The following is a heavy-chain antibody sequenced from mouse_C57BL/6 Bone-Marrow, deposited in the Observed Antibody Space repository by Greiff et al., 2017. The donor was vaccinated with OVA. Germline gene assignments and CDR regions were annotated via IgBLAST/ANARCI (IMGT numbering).Heavy chain of an antibody. CDR1: GFNIKDDY. CDR3: TAYYDGSSY. CDR2: IDPENGDT. Sequence: VQLQQSGAELVRPGASVKLSCTASGFNIKDDYMHWVKQRPEQGLEWIGWIDPENGDTEYASKFQGKATITADTSSNTAYLQLSSLTSEDTAVYYCTAYYDGSSYWGQGTTLTVSS. D-gene: IGHD1-1*01. J-gene: IGHJ2*01. V-gene: IGHV14-4*01.